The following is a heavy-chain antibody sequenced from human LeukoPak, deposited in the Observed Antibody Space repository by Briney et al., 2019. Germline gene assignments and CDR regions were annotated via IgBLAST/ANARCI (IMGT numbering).Heavy chain of an antibody. CDR1: GGSISSYY. D-gene: IGHD3-10*01. CDR2: IYYSGGT. CDR3: ARGGFDGSGSYYNWGFDY. J-gene: IGHJ4*02. V-gene: IGHV4-59*01. Sequence: SETLSLTCTVSGGSISSYYWSWIRQPPGKGLEWIGYIYYSGGTNYNPSLKSRVTISVDTSKNQFSLKLSSVTAADTAVYYCARGGFDGSGSYYNWGFDYWGQGTLVTVSS.